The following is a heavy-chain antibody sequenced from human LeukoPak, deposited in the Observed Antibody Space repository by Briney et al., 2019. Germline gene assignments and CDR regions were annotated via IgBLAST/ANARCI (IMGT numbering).Heavy chain of an antibody. CDR2: INHSGST. V-gene: IGHV4-34*01. CDR1: DGSFSGYY. D-gene: IGHD3-3*01. J-gene: IGHJ4*02. Sequence: SETLSLTCAVYDGSFSGYYWSWIRQPPGKGLEWIGEINHSGSTNYNPSLRSRVTISLDTSKSQFSLKVRYVTAADTAVYYCARGLNDSWTGENYWGQGTLVTVSS. CDR3: ARGLNDSWTGENY.